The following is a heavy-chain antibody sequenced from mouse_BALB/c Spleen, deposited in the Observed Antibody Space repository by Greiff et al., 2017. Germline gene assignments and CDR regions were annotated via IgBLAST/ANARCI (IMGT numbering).Heavy chain of an antibody. J-gene: IGHJ3*01. Sequence: EVKVVESGGGLVQPGGSRKLSCAASGFTFSSFGMHWVRQAPEKGLEWVAYISSGSSTIYYADTVKGRFTISRDNPKNTLFLQMTSLRSEDTAMYYCARWYDYDSWFAYWGQGTLVTVSA. CDR3: ARWYDYDSWFAY. V-gene: IGHV5-17*02. CDR2: ISSGSSTI. CDR1: GFTFSSFG. D-gene: IGHD2-4*01.